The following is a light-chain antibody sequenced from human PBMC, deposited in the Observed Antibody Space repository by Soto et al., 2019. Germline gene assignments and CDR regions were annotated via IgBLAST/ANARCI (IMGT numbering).Light chain of an antibody. CDR1: QTIDSN. CDR3: QQYNKGSPIT. Sequence: IVMTQSPGTLSVFPGGSATLSCRASQTIDSNLAWYQQKPGQAPRLLIYGASTRATGIPVRFSGSGSGTEFTLTISSLQSEDFAVYYCQQYNKGSPITFGQGTRLE. CDR2: GAS. J-gene: IGKJ5*01. V-gene: IGKV3-15*01.